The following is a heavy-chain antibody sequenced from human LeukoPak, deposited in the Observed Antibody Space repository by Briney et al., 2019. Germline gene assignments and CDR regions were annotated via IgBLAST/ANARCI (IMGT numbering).Heavy chain of an antibody. D-gene: IGHD6-6*01. Sequence: ASVKVSCTASGYTFTIYDINWVRQAPGQGLEWMGWMNPNSGNTGYAQKFQGRVTMTRNTSISTAYMELSSLRSEDTAVYYCARSGSSSSFPLDYWGQGTLVTVSS. V-gene: IGHV1-8*01. CDR3: ARSGSSSSFPLDY. CDR2: MNPNSGNT. J-gene: IGHJ4*02. CDR1: GYTFTIYD.